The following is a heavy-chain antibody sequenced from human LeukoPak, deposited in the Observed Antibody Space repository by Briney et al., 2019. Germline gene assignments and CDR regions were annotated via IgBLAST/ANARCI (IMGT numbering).Heavy chain of an antibody. D-gene: IGHD5-12*01. CDR1: GFTFGDYA. CDR3: TRGTRSGYDSSRRDY. Sequence: GGSLRLSCTTSGFTFGDYAMSWVRQAPGKGLEWVGFIRSKAHGGTTEYAASVKGRFTISRDDSKSIAYLQMNSLNTEDTAVYYYTRGTRSGYDSSRRDYWGQGTLVTVSS. V-gene: IGHV3-49*04. J-gene: IGHJ4*02. CDR2: IRSKAHGGTT.